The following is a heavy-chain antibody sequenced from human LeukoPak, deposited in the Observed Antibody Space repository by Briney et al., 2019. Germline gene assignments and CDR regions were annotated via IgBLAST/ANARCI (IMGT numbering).Heavy chain of an antibody. V-gene: IGHV3-7*01. J-gene: IGHJ4*02. Sequence: RGALRLSCAAPGLTFSGDWMNSVRQAPGKGLGRVANIKHDGSENYYVDSVKGRFTISRDNAKNSLYLQMNSLRAEDTAVYYCARGRYCSGGSCHYLDYWGQGTLVTVSS. CDR2: IKHDGSEN. CDR3: ARGRYCSGGSCHYLDY. D-gene: IGHD2-15*01. CDR1: GLTFSGDW.